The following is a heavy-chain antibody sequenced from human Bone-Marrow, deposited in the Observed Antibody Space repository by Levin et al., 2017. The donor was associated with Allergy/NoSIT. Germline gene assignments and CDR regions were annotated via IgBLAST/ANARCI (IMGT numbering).Heavy chain of an antibody. CDR2: IYYTGST. CDR1: GGSINSYY. CDR3: ARESAASGLPFDY. J-gene: IGHJ4*01. V-gene: IGHV4-59*01. Sequence: SQTLSLTCTVSGGSINSYYWIWIRQPPGKGLEWIGYIYYTGSTHYNPSLQSRVTMSVDTSKNQFYLNLNSVTAADTAVYYCARESAASGLPFDYWGHGTLVTVSS. D-gene: IGHD6-13*01.